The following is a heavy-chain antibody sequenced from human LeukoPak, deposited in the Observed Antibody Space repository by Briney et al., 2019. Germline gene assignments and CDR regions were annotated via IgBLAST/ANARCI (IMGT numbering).Heavy chain of an antibody. CDR2: ISGDGGST. Sequence: GGSLRLSCAASGFTFDDYAMHWVRQAPGKGLEWVSLISGDGGSTYYADSVKGRFTISRDNSKNSLYLQMNSLGTEDTALYYCAKLVGVSSGFVDYWGQGTLVTV. J-gene: IGHJ4*02. D-gene: IGHD6-19*01. CDR1: GFTFDDYA. CDR3: AKLVGVSSGFVDY. V-gene: IGHV3-43*02.